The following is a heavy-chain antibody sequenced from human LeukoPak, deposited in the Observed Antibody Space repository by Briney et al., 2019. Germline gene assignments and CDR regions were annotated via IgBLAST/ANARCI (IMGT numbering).Heavy chain of an antibody. Sequence: GGFLRLSCAASGFTFSSYSMNWVRQAPGKGLEWVSSISSSSSYIYYADSVKGRFTISRDNSKNTLYLQMNSLRAEDTAVYYCARGGPYSGSYYSYFDYWGQGTLVTVSS. CDR2: ISSSSSYI. J-gene: IGHJ4*02. CDR1: GFTFSSYS. V-gene: IGHV3-21*01. D-gene: IGHD1-26*01. CDR3: ARGGPYSGSYYSYFDY.